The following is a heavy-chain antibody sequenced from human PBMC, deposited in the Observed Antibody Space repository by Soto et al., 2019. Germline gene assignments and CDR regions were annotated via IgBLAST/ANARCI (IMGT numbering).Heavy chain of an antibody. V-gene: IGHV1-69*13. D-gene: IGHD6-19*01. CDR1: RGTFKSYA. Sequence: GAPVKVSCKESRGTFKSYAISWVRQAPGQGFEWMGGIIPIFGTANYAQKFQGRVTITADESTSTAYMELSSLRSEDTAVYYCARNDYGYSSGWSPHIDYWGQGTLVTVPS. CDR3: ARNDYGYSSGWSPHIDY. J-gene: IGHJ4*02. CDR2: IIPIFGTA.